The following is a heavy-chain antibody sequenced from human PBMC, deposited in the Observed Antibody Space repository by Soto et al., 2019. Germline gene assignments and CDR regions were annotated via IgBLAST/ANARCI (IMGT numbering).Heavy chain of an antibody. Sequence: ASVKVSCKASGYTFTGYYMHWVRQAPGQGLEWMGWLNPNSGGTNYAQKFQGRVTMTRDTSISTAYMELSRLRSDDTAVYYCARVRYYYYYGMDVWGQGTTVTVSS. CDR1: GYTFTGYY. V-gene: IGHV1-2*02. CDR3: ARVRYYYYYGMDV. J-gene: IGHJ6*02. CDR2: LNPNSGGT.